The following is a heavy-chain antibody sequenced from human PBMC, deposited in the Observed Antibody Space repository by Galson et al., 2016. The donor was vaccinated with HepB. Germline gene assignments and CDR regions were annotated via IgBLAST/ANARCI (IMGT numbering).Heavy chain of an antibody. V-gene: IGHV3-64D*06. CDR3: VKEGYQELSDGAFDI. J-gene: IGHJ3*02. CDR1: GFTFSSYS. Sequence: SLRLSCAASGFTFSSYSMHWVRQDPGKGLEYVSGINSNGGRTYYTASVKGRFTLSRDNSKNTVYLQMSSLRIEDTAVYFCVKEGYQELSDGAFDIWGQGTMVTVSS. D-gene: IGHD2-2*01. CDR2: INSNGGRT.